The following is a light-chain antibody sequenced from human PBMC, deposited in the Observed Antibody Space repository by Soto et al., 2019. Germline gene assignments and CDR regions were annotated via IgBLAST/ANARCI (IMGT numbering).Light chain of an antibody. Sequence: EIVLTQSPATLSLSPGERATLSCRASQSVSNFLAWYQQKPGQAPRLLIYGASNRATGIPARFSGSGSGTDFTLIISGLETEEFAVYYCQQRRNWPLYTFGQGTKLELK. J-gene: IGKJ2*01. V-gene: IGKV3-11*01. CDR1: QSVSNF. CDR2: GAS. CDR3: QQRRNWPLYT.